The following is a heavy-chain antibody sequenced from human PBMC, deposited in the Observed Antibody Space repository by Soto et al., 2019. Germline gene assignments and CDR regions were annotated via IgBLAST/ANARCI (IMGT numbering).Heavy chain of an antibody. J-gene: IGHJ4*02. CDR1: GFTFNNYA. V-gene: IGHV3-23*01. CDR3: AKGDGSSFSQYDY. D-gene: IGHD6-13*01. CDR2: ISGSGAGT. Sequence: AGGSLRLSCAASGFTFNNYAMNWVRQAPGKVLEWVSVISGSGAGTYYADSVKGRFTISRDNSKNTLYLQMNSLRAEDTALYYCAKGDGSSFSQYDYWGQGTLVTVSS.